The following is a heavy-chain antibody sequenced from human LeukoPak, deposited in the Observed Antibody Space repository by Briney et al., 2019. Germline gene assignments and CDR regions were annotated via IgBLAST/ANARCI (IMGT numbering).Heavy chain of an antibody. Sequence: GGSLRLSCAASGFYFNDAWMSWVRQALGKGLEWIGRLKSKGSGGTTDYAAPVKGRFTISRDDSKNTLYLQMNSLKIEDTAVYFCSWEMDASFGRRLENWGQGTLVTVAS. CDR2: LKSKGSGGTT. CDR3: SWEMDASFGRRLEN. CDR1: GFYFNDAW. V-gene: IGHV3-15*01. J-gene: IGHJ4*02. D-gene: IGHD3-10*01.